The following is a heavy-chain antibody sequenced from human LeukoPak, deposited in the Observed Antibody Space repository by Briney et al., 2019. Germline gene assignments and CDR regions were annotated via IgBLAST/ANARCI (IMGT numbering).Heavy chain of an antibody. J-gene: IGHJ4*02. Sequence: GGSLRLSCAASGFTFNSYAMRWVRQAPGKGLEWVSTVGGGGGSTYYADSVKGRFTISRDNSQNTLYLQMNSLRAEDTAIYYCAKARGSGTHTFDYWGQGTLVTVSS. D-gene: IGHD3-10*01. V-gene: IGHV3-23*01. CDR3: AKARGSGTHTFDY. CDR1: GFTFNSYA. CDR2: VGGGGGST.